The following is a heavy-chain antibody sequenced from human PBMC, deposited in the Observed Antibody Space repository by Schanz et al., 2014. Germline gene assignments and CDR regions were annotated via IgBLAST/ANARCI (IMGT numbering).Heavy chain of an antibody. CDR2: INSVGSNT. Sequence: EVQLMESGGGLVKPGGSLRLSCAASGFTFSSHWMHWVRQDPGKGLVWVARINSVGSNTDYADSVKGRFTISRDNSNKTVDLQMNSLRAEDTAVYYCVRDSFFAFDYWGQGTLVTVSS. CDR3: VRDSFFAFDY. V-gene: IGHV3-74*01. D-gene: IGHD3-3*01. CDR1: GFTFSSHW. J-gene: IGHJ4*02.